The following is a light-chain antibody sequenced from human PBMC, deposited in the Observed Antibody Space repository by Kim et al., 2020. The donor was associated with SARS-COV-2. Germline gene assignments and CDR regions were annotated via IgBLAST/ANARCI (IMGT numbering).Light chain of an antibody. V-gene: IGKV3-15*01. CDR3: QQYNDWWT. Sequence: EIMMTQSPATLSVSPGERATLSCRASQSVTSDLAWYQQKPGQAPRLLIYGASTRATGVPARFSGSGSGTEFTLTISSLQSEDFALYYCQQYNDWWTFGQGTKVDIK. J-gene: IGKJ1*01. CDR2: GAS. CDR1: QSVTSD.